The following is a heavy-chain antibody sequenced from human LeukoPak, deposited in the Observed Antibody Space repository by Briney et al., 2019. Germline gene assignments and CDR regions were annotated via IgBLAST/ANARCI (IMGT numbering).Heavy chain of an antibody. Sequence: GASVKVSCKASGYTFTSYDINWVRQATGQGLEWMGWMNPNSGNTGYAQKFQGRVTMTRNTSISTAYMELSSLRSEDTAVYYCARNLPVAGSSHVDYWGQGTLVTVSS. CDR3: ARNLPVAGSSHVDY. CDR1: GYTFTSYD. V-gene: IGHV1-8*01. D-gene: IGHD6-19*01. CDR2: MNPNSGNT. J-gene: IGHJ4*02.